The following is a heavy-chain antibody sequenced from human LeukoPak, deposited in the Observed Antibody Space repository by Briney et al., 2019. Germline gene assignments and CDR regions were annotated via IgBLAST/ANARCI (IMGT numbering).Heavy chain of an antibody. CDR2: INPSGTGT. V-gene: IGHV1-46*01. CDR3: AKCGYTYGCDY. CDR1: GYTFTNFY. Sequence: ASVKVSCKASGYTFTNFYMHWVRQAPGQGLDWMGIINPSGTGTTYAQKFQGRVTMTRDTSTSTVYMELSSLRSGDTAVYYCAKCGYTYGCDYWGQGTLVTVSS. J-gene: IGHJ4*02. D-gene: IGHD5-18*01.